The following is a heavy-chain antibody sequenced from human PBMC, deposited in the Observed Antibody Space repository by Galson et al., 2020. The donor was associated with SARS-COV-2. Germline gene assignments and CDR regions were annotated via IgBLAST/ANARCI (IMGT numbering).Heavy chain of an antibody. J-gene: IGHJ3*02. Sequence: GGSLRLSCAASGFNIDDYTMHWVRQAPGKGLEWVALISWDGERTFYADSVEGRFTISRDNSKNSLDLQMSSLRTEDTALYYCSARYYYETSAHFYLGAFDIWGEGTKVSV. D-gene: IGHD3-22*01. V-gene: IGHV3-43*01. CDR2: ISWDGERT. CDR3: SARYYYETSAHFYLGAFDI. CDR1: GFNIDDYT.